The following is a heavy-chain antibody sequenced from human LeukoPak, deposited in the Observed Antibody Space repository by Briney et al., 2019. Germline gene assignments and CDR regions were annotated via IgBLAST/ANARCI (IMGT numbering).Heavy chain of an antibody. CDR2: ISGSGGST. J-gene: IGHJ3*02. CDR1: GLTFSSYG. CDR3: ARDHSPGAFDI. Sequence: GGTLRLSFAASGLTFSSYGMSWVRQAPGKGLEWVSAISGSGGSTYYADSVKGRFTISRDNSKNTLYLQMNSLRAEDTALYYCARDHSPGAFDIWGQGTMVTVSS. V-gene: IGHV3-23*01. D-gene: IGHD2-21*01.